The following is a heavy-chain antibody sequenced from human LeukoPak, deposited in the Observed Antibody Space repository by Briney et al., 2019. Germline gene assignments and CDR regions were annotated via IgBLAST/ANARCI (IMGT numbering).Heavy chain of an antibody. Sequence: GGSLRLSCAASGFTFSSYEMNWVRQAPGKGLEWVSYISSSGSTIYYADSVKGRFTISRDNAKNSLYLQMNSLRAEDTAVYYCAKDLISMVRGSPMDVWGQGTTVTVSS. V-gene: IGHV3-48*03. CDR1: GFTFSSYE. CDR3: AKDLISMVRGSPMDV. CDR2: ISSSGSTI. D-gene: IGHD3-10*01. J-gene: IGHJ6*02.